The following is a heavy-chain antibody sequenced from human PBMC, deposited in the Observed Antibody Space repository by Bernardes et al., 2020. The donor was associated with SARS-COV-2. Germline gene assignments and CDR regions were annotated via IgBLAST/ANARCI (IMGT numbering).Heavy chain of an antibody. CDR1: GGSFLGYY. Sequence: SETLSLTRGVYGGSFLGYYWSWIRQPPGKGLEWIGEINHSGSTNYNSSLKSRVTISVDTSKNQFSLKLSSVTAADTAVYYCARGRGSWYRPWGQGTLVTVSS. CDR3: ARGRGSWYRP. J-gene: IGHJ5*02. D-gene: IGHD6-13*01. CDR2: INHSGST. V-gene: IGHV4-34*01.